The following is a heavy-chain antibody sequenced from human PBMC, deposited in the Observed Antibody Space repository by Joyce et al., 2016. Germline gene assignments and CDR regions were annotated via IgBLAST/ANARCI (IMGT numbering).Heavy chain of an antibody. CDR1: GYSFTSYW. D-gene: IGHD2-2*01. J-gene: IGHJ4*02. Sequence: EVQLVQSGAEVKKPGESLRISCKGSGYSFTSYWSSWVSQMPGKGLEWMVRIDPSDSYTNYSPSFQGHVTISADKSISTAYLQWSSLKASDTAMYYCARQSRQLRSFDYWGQGTLVTVSS. CDR3: ARQSRQLRSFDY. V-gene: IGHV5-10-1*03. CDR2: IDPSDSYT.